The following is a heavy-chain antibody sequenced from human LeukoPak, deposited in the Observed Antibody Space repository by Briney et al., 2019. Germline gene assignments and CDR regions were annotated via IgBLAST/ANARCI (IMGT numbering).Heavy chain of an antibody. J-gene: IGHJ4*02. CDR2: INHSGST. V-gene: IGHV4-34*01. CDR1: GGSFSGYY. D-gene: IGHD3-10*01. CDR3: ARGKWQLLWLGELLPPYFDY. Sequence: SETLSLTCAVYGGSFSGYYWSWIRQPPGKGLEWIGEINHSGSTNYNPSLKSRVTISVDTSKNQFSLKLSSVTAADTAVYYCARGKWQLLWLGELLPPYFDYWGQGTLVTVSS.